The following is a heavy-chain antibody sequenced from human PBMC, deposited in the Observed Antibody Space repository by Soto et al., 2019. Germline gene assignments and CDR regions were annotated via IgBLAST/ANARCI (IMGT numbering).Heavy chain of an antibody. D-gene: IGHD6-6*01. CDR3: ASRSGQLPYYFDY. CDR1: GYTFTNYG. Sequence: QVQLVQSGAEVKKPRASVKVSCKASGYTFTNYGITWVRQAPGQGLEWMGWISASKGNTNYAQKFQGRVTMTTDTSTSTAYMELRSLRSDDMAVYYCASRSGQLPYYFDYWGQGTQVTVSA. V-gene: IGHV1-18*03. CDR2: ISASKGNT. J-gene: IGHJ4*02.